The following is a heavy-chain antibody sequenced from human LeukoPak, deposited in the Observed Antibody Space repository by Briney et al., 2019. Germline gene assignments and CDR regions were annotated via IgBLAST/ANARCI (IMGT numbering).Heavy chain of an antibody. CDR1: GDSLSSGDYY. CDR2: ISSSGST. J-gene: IGHJ3*02. V-gene: IGHV4-61*02. CDR3: ARGPYSYDSSGAFDI. Sequence: SETLCLSCTVSGDSLSSGDYYWSWIRQPAGKGLEWIGRISSSGSTNYNPSLKSRVTISVDTSKNQFSLKLSSVTAADTAVYFCARGPYSYDSSGAFDIWGQGTMVTVSS. D-gene: IGHD3-22*01.